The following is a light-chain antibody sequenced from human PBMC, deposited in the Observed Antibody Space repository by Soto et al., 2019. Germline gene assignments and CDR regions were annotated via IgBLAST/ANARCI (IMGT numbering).Light chain of an antibody. Sequence: QSALTQPRSVSGSPGQSVTISCTGASSDVGGYNYVSWYQQHPGKAPKLMIYDVNKRPSGVPDRFSGSKSGNTASLTISGLQTEDEADYYCQSYDAGLSVSKVFGGGTKLTVL. CDR1: SSDVGGYNY. CDR2: DVN. V-gene: IGLV2-11*01. J-gene: IGLJ2*01. CDR3: QSYDAGLSVSKV.